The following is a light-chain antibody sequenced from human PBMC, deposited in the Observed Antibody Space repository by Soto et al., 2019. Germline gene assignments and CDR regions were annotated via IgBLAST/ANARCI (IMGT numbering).Light chain of an antibody. J-gene: IGKJ2*01. V-gene: IGKV1-9*01. CDR3: LQIHSYPYT. CDR1: QGITTY. Sequence: IQLTQSPSSLPASVGDRVTITCRASQGITTYLAWYQQKPGKAPKLLIYAASALQSGVPSRFSGSGSGTDFNLTISSLQPEYFATYYCLQIHSYPYTGGQGPKLQL. CDR2: AAS.